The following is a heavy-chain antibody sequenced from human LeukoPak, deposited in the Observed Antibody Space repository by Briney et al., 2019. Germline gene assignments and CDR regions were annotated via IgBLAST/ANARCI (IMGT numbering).Heavy chain of an antibody. V-gene: IGHV3-23*01. CDR2: ISGSGGTT. CDR3: ARAPVTSCRGAYCYPFDY. J-gene: IGHJ4*02. Sequence: GGSLRLSCAASGFTFSSYAMSWVRQAPGKGLEWVSAISGSGGTTYYADSVKGRFTISRDNSKNTMYLQMNSLRLEDAAVYFCARAPVTSCRGAYCYPFDYWGQGSRVTVSS. D-gene: IGHD2-21*01. CDR1: GFTFSSYA.